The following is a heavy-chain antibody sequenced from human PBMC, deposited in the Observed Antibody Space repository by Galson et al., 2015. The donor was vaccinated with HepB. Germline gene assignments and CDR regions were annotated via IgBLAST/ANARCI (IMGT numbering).Heavy chain of an antibody. CDR2: INAGNGNT. D-gene: IGHD3-3*01. CDR3: ARGTYYDFWSGWSCGMDV. J-gene: IGHJ6*02. Sequence: SVKVSCKASGYTFTSYAMHWVRQAPGQRLEWMGWINAGNGNTKYSQKFQGRVTITRDTSASTAYMELSSLRSEDTAVYYCARGTYYDFWSGWSCGMDVWGQGTTVTVSS. V-gene: IGHV1-3*01. CDR1: GYTFTSYA.